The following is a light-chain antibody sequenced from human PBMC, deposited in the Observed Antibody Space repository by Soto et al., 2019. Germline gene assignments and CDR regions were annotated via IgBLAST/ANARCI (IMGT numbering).Light chain of an antibody. CDR1: QSVSSNY. V-gene: IGKV3-20*01. CDR2: GAS. J-gene: IGKJ5*01. Sequence: EIVLSQSPGTLSLSPGERATLSCRASQSVSSNYLAWYQQKPGQAPRFLMYGASNRATGIPDRFSGSGSGTDFTLTISRLEPEDFAVYSCQQYASSPTTFGQGTRLEIK. CDR3: QQYASSPTT.